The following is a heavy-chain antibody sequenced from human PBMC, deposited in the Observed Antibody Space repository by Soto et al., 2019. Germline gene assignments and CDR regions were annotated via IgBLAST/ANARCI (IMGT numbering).Heavy chain of an antibody. D-gene: IGHD3-9*01. CDR3: ARAHYDILTGYSLNWFDP. Sequence: GASVKVSCKASGYTFTRYAMHWLRQAPGQRLEWMGWINAGNGNTKYSQKFQGRVTITRDTSASTACMELSSLRSEDTAVYYCARAHYDILTGYSLNWFDPWGQGTLVTVSS. J-gene: IGHJ5*02. CDR1: GYTFTRYA. CDR2: INAGNGNT. V-gene: IGHV1-3*01.